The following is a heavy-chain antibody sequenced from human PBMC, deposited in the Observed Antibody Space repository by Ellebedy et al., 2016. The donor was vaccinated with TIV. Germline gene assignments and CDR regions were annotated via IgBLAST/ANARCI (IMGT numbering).Heavy chain of an antibody. CDR1: GFSVSG. CDR3: ARDPRVVVPAAMDY. CDR2: IRSDGTTK. J-gene: IGHJ4*02. V-gene: IGHV3-30*02. Sequence: GGSLRLSCAASGFSVSGMHWVRQAPGKGLEWVAFIRSDGTTKYYTDSVKGRFAISRDISNNTLYLQMNSLRAEDTAVYYCARDPRVVVPAAMDYWGQGTLVTVSS. D-gene: IGHD2-2*01.